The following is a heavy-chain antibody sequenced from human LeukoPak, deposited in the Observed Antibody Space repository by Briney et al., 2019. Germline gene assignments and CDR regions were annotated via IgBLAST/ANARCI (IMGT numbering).Heavy chain of an antibody. Sequence: SETLSLTCTVSGGSISSSSYYWGRVRQPPGKGLEWIGNIYYSGSTYYNPSLKSRVSISEDTSKNQFSLKLSSVTAADTAVYYCARRLDTSMVRGGSFDYWGQGILATVSS. CDR3: ARRLDTSMVRGGSFDY. D-gene: IGHD5-18*01. CDR2: IYYSGST. CDR1: GGSISSSSYY. J-gene: IGHJ4*02. V-gene: IGHV4-39*01.